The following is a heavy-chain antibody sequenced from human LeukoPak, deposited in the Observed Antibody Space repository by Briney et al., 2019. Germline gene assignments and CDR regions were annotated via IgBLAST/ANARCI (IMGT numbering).Heavy chain of an antibody. D-gene: IGHD2-15*01. CDR3: ATISRGGGDY. J-gene: IGHJ4*02. V-gene: IGHV4-34*01. CDR2: INHSGST. Sequence: KPSETLSLTCAVYGGSFSGYYWSWIRQPPGKGLEWIGEINHSGSTNYNPSLKSRVTISVDTSKNQFSLKLSSVTAADTAVYYCATISRGGGDYWGQGTLVTVSS. CDR1: GGSFSGYY.